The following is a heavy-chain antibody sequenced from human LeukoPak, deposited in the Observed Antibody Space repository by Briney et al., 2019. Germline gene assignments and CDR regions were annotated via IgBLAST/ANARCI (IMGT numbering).Heavy chain of an antibody. CDR2: ISYDASNK. V-gene: IGHV3-30-3*01. CDR1: GFTFSNYD. J-gene: IGHJ4*02. Sequence: PGRSLRLSCAASGFTFSNYDMHWVRQAPGKGLEWVAVISYDASNKYYADSVKGRFTISRDNSKNTLYLQMNSLRSEDTAVYYCARDDYGDYGLLDFWGQGTLVTVSS. D-gene: IGHD4-17*01. CDR3: ARDDYGDYGLLDF.